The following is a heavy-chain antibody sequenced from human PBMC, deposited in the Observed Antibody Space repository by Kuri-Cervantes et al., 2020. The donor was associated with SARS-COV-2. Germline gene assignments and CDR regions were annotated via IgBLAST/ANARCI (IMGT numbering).Heavy chain of an antibody. J-gene: IGHJ3*02. CDR2: IIPIFGTA. Sequence: SVKVSCKASGCTFSSYAISWVRQAPGQGLEWMGGIIPIFGTANYAQKFQGRVTITADESTSTAYMELSSLRSEDTAVYYCASAREVVITMELHAFDIWGQGTMVTVSS. CDR3: ASAREVVITMELHAFDI. D-gene: IGHD3-22*01. V-gene: IGHV1-69*13. CDR1: GCTFSSYA.